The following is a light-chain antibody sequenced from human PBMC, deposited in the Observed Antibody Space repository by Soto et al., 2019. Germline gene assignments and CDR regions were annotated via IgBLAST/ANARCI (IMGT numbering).Light chain of an antibody. V-gene: IGLV2-14*01. CDR1: SSDVGGYNY. J-gene: IGLJ3*02. Sequence: QSALTQPASVSGSPGQSITISCTGTSSDVGGYNYVSWYQQHPGKVPRLMIYEVSNRPSGLSNRFSGSKSGNTASLTISGLQAEDEADYYCSSYTSSNTWVFGGGTSLTVL. CDR3: SSYTSSNTWV. CDR2: EVS.